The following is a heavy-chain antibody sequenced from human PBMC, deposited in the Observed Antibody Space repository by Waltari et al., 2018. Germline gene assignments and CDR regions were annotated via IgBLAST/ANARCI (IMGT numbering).Heavy chain of an antibody. V-gene: IGHV4-39*01. J-gene: IGHJ3*02. CDR1: GVSFSSRIYH. Sequence: QLQLPESGPGLLKPSDTLSPTSPFSGVSFSSRIYHWCWIRQPPGKGLEWIGSIYYSGSTYYNPSLKSRVTISVDTSKNQFSLKLSSVTAADTAVYYCAGRRGGHDAFDIWGQGTMVTVSS. D-gene: IGHD2-15*01. CDR3: AGRRGGHDAFDI. CDR2: IYYSGST.